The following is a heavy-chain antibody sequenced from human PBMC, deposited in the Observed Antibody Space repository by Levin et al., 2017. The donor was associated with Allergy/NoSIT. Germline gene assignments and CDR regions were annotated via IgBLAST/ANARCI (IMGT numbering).Heavy chain of an antibody. V-gene: IGHV4/OR15-8*02. J-gene: IGHJ2*01. CDR1: GASTSNDDW. CDR3: ARAHETSWSWYFDL. Sequence: SETLSLTCAVSGASTSNDDWWNWVRQSPGKGLEWIGEIYHGGNVNYNPSLKSRVLISLDKSKNQFSLILTSVTAADTAVYYCARAHETSWSWYFDLWGRGTLVTVSS. CDR2: IYHGGNV. D-gene: IGHD3-3*01.